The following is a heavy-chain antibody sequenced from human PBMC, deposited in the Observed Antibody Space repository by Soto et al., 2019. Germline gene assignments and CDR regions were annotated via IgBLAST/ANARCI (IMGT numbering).Heavy chain of an antibody. J-gene: IGHJ4*02. Sequence: VQLQECGGGLVQPGWSLRLSCAASGFTFSSYAMSWVRQAPGKGLEWVSGISGSGVSTYYADSVKGRFTISRDNSKSTLYLQMNSLRAEDTAVYYCAKDRERIATRSIDYWGQGTLVTVSS. D-gene: IGHD6-6*01. CDR3: AKDRERIATRSIDY. CDR1: GFTFSSYA. CDR2: ISGSGVST. V-gene: IGHV3-23*01.